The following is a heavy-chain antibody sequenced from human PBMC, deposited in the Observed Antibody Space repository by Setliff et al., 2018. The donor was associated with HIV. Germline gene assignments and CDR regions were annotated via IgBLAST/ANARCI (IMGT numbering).Heavy chain of an antibody. Sequence: PSETLSLTCAVSGYSISNGYYWGWIRQSPGKGLEWIGVVYHSGTTYYNPSLKSRVAILVDMSKTQFSLRLSSVIAADTAVYYCAALTTGYYFDYWGQGTLVTVSS. CDR3: AALTTGYYFDY. CDR2: VYHSGTT. J-gene: IGHJ4*01. V-gene: IGHV4-38-2*01. CDR1: GYSISNGYY. D-gene: IGHD4-17*01.